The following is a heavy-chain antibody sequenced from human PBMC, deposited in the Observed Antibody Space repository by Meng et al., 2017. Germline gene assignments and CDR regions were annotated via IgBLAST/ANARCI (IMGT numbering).Heavy chain of an antibody. CDR2: INPNSGGT. V-gene: IGHV1-2*06. D-gene: IGHD1-26*01. CDR3: ARGGNQPRSLVDY. J-gene: IGHJ4*02. Sequence: ASVKVSCKASGYTFTGCYMHWVRQAPGQGLEGMGRINPNSGGTNYAQKFQGRVTMTRDTSISTAYMELSRLRSDDTAAYYCARGGNQPRSLVDYWGQGTLVTVSS. CDR1: GYTFTGCY.